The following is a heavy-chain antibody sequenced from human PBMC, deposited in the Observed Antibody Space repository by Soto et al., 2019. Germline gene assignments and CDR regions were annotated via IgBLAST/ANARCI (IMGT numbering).Heavy chain of an antibody. CDR2: IIPILGIA. CDR3: ARGIAAPTYYYYYYMDV. V-gene: IGHV1-69*02. Sequence: SVKGSCKASGGTLSSYTNSWVPQAPGQRLEWMGRIIPILGIANYAQKFQGRVTITADKSTSTAYMELSSLRSEDTAVYYCARGIAAPTYYYYYYMDVWGKGTTVTVSS. CDR1: GGTLSSYT. J-gene: IGHJ6*03. D-gene: IGHD6-6*01.